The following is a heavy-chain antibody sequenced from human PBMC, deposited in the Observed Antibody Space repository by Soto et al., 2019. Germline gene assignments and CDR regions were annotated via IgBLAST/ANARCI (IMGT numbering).Heavy chain of an antibody. Sequence: SETRSLTCAVCGVSFSGYYWSWIRQPPGKGLEWIGEINHSGSTNYNPSLKSRVTISVDTSKNQFSLKLSSVTAADTAVYYCARGSIMVSGVVPHAAGVRGQLTTVTF. D-gene: IGHD3-16*01. J-gene: IGHJ6*01. CDR2: INHSGST. CDR1: GVSFSGYY. V-gene: IGHV4-34*01. CDR3: ARGSIMVSGVVPHAAGV.